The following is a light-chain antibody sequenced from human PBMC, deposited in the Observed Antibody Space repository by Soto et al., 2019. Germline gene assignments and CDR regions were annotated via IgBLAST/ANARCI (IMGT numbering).Light chain of an antibody. J-gene: IGLJ3*02. V-gene: IGLV2-11*01. CDR3: CSYAGSSTLV. CDR1: SSDVGGYNY. Sequence: QSALTQPRSVSGSPGQSVTISCTGTSSDVGGYNYVSWYQQHPGKAPKLMIYDVSERPSGVPDRFSGSKSGNTASLTISGLQAGDEADYYCCSYAGSSTLVFGGGTKLTVL. CDR2: DVS.